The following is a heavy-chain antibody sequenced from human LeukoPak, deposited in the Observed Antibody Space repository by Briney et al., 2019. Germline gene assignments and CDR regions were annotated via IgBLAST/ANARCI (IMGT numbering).Heavy chain of an antibody. CDR3: ARYNYPNSGLSAY. CDR1: GFTFRDAW. J-gene: IGHJ4*02. CDR2: IKSKTDGGTI. V-gene: IGHV3-15*01. D-gene: IGHD1-20*01. Sequence: GGSLRLSCAASGFTFRDAWMVWVRQAPGKGLEWVGRIKSKTDGGTIEYAAPVKDRFTISRDDSKETLFLQMNSLQTEDTAVYYCARYNYPNSGLSAYWGQPTLVTVSS.